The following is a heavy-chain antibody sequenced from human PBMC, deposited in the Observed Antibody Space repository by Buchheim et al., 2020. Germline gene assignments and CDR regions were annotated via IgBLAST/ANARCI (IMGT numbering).Heavy chain of an antibody. CDR3: AGSVEMATMGEEDY. CDR2: ISYDGSNK. D-gene: IGHD5-24*01. Sequence: QVQLVESGGGVVQPGRSLRLSCAASGFTFSSYGMHWVRQAPGKGLEWVAVISYDGSNKYYADSVKGRFTIPSDNSKNTLYLQMNSLRAEDTAVYYCAGSVEMATMGEEDYWGQGTL. J-gene: IGHJ4*02. V-gene: IGHV3-30*03. CDR1: GFTFSSYG.